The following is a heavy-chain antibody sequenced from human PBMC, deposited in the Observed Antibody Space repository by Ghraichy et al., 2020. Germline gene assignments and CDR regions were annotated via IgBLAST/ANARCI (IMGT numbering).Heavy chain of an antibody. D-gene: IGHD1-26*01. Sequence: SETLSLTCTVSGGSISSSSYYWGWIRQPPGKGLEWIGSIYYSGSTYYNPSLKSRVTISVDTSKNQFSLKLSSVTAADTAVYYCASGGSYGMQETEYFQHWGQGTLVTVSS. J-gene: IGHJ1*01. CDR2: IYYSGST. CDR1: GGSISSSSYY. V-gene: IGHV4-39*01. CDR3: ASGGSYGMQETEYFQH.